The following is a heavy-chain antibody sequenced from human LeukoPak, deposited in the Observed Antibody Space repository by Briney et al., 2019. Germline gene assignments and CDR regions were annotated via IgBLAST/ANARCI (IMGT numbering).Heavy chain of an antibody. CDR1: GFTVSSNY. CDR2: IKQDGSEK. J-gene: IGHJ6*03. D-gene: IGHD2-15*01. V-gene: IGHV3-7*01. Sequence: GGSLRLTCAASGFTVSSNYMSWVRQAPGKVLEWVANIKQDGSEKYYVDSVKGRFTISRDNAKNSLYLQMNSLRAEDTAVYYCARDVAYYYYYYMDVWGKGTTVTVSS. CDR3: ARDVAYYYYYYMDV.